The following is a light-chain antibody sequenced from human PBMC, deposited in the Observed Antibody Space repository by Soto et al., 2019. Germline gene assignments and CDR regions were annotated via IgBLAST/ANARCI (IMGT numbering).Light chain of an antibody. V-gene: IGKV3-11*01. Sequence: EIVLTQSPATLSLSPGVRATLSCRASQSVSSYLACYQQKPGQAPRLLIYDASNRATGIPARFSGSGSGTDFTLTISSLEPEDFAVYYCQQRSNFITFGQGTRLEIK. CDR3: QQRSNFIT. CDR2: DAS. J-gene: IGKJ5*01. CDR1: QSVSSY.